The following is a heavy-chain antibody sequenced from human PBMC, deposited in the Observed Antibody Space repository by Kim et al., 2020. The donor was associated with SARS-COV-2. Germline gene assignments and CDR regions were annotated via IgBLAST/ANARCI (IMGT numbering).Heavy chain of an antibody. CDR2: INHSGST. CDR1: GGSFSGYY. V-gene: IGHV4-34*01. Sequence: SETLSLTCAVYGGSFSGYYWSWIRQPPGKGLEWIGEINHSGSTNYNPSLKSRVTISVDTSKNQFSLKLSSVTAADTAVYYCARGRMTTVVTHYYYYGMDVWGQGTTVTVSS. D-gene: IGHD4-17*01. CDR3: ARGRMTTVVTHYYYYGMDV. J-gene: IGHJ6*02.